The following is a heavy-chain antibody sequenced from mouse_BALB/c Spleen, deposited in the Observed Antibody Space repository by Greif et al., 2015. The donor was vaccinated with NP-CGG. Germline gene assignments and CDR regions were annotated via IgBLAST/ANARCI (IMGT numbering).Heavy chain of an antibody. CDR1: GYAFSSSW. V-gene: IGHV1-82*01. CDR3: ARSYRYDGYAMDY. J-gene: IGHJ4*01. Sequence: VKLMESGPELVKPGASVKISCKASGYAFSSSWMNWVKQRPGQGLEWIGRIYPGDGDTNYNGKFKGKATLTADKSSSTAYMQLSSLTSVDSAVYFCARSYRYDGYAMDYWGQGTSVTVSS. D-gene: IGHD2-14*01. CDR2: IYPGDGDT.